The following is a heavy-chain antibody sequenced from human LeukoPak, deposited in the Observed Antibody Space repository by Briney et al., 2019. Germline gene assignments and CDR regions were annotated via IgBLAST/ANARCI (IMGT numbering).Heavy chain of an antibody. CDR1: GGSISSYY. J-gene: IGHJ6*03. CDR3: ARVQYCSGGSCYPNYYYYMDV. V-gene: IGHV4-59*01. D-gene: IGHD2-15*01. CDR2: IYYSGST. Sequence: SETLSRTCTVSGGSISSYYWSWIRQPPGKGLEWIGYIYYSGSTNYNPSLKSRVTISVDTSKNQFSLKLSSVTAADTAVYYCARVQYCSGGSCYPNYYYYMDVWGKGTTVTVSS.